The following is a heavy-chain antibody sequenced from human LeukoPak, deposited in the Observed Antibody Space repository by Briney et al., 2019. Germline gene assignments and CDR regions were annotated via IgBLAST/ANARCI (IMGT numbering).Heavy chain of an antibody. J-gene: IGHJ4*02. Sequence: GGSLRLSCAASGFTFSNSWMSWFRQAPGQRLEWVASIKDDGSETYYLESVKGRFTISRDNAKTSLFLQMDGLGADDTAVFFCARHLSRGQNFDYWGQGTLVTVSS. CDR1: GFTFSNSW. V-gene: IGHV3-7*01. CDR3: ARHLSRGQNFDY. CDR2: IKDDGSET.